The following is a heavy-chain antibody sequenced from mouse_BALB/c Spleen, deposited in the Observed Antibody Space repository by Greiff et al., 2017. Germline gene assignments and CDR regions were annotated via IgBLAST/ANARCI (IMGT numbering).Heavy chain of an antibody. V-gene: IGHV1-82*01. CDR2: IYPGDGDT. Sequence: QVQLQQSGPELVKPGASVKISCKASGYAFSSSWMNWVKQRPGQGLEWIGRIYPGDGDTNYNGKFKGKATLTADKSSSTAYMQLSSLTSVDSAVYFCARSPMITAWFAYWGQGTLVTVSA. CDR1: GYAFSSSW. D-gene: IGHD2-4*01. CDR3: ARSPMITAWFAY. J-gene: IGHJ3*01.